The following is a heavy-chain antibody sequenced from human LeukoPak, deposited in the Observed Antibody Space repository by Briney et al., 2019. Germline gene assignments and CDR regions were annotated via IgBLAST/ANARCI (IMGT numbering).Heavy chain of an antibody. CDR1: GFTFRSYW. V-gene: IGHV3-7*01. CDR3: ARGLRDCSSTSCYCFDY. J-gene: IGHJ4*02. CDR2: IKQDGSEK. D-gene: IGHD2-2*01. Sequence: GGSLRLSCAASGFTFRSYWMSWVRQAPGKGRGWGPNIKQDGSEKYYVDSVKGRFTISRDNAKNSLYLQMDSLRAEDTAVYYCARGLRDCSSTSCYCFDYWGQGTLVTVSS.